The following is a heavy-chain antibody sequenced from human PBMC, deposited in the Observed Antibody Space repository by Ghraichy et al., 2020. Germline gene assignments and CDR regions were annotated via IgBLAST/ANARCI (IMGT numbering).Heavy chain of an antibody. V-gene: IGHV4-59*01. CDR3: ARGYYDSSGYYPLPWYFDL. CDR2: IYYSGST. Sequence: SETLSLTCTVSGGSISSYYWSWMRQPPGKGLEWIGYIYYSGSTNYNPSLKSRVTISVDTSKNQFSLKLSSVTAADTAVYYCARGYYDSSGYYPLPWYFDLWGRGTLVTVSS. CDR1: GGSISSYY. D-gene: IGHD3-22*01. J-gene: IGHJ2*01.